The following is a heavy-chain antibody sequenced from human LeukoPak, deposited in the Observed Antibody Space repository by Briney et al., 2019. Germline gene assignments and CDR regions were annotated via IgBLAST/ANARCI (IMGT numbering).Heavy chain of an antibody. CDR3: ARASAAGRGVTFDP. CDR2: INPNSGGT. J-gene: IGHJ5*02. Sequence: GASVKVSCKASGYTFTGYYMHWVRQAPGQGLEWMGWINPNSGGTNYAQKLQGRVTMTTDTSTSTAYMELRSLRSDDTAVYYCARASAAGRGVTFDPWGQGTLVTVSS. V-gene: IGHV1-2*02. D-gene: IGHD6-13*01. CDR1: GYTFTGYY.